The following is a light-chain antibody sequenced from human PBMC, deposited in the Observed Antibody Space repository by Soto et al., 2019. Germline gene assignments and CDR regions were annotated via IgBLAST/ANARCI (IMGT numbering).Light chain of an antibody. Sequence: EIVMTQSPATLSVSPGERATLSCRASQSVSSNLAWYQQKPGQAPRLLIYGASSRATGIPDRFSGSGSGTEFTMTLSRLEPEDFALYYCQQYGSSLWTFGQGTKV. CDR1: QSVSSN. CDR2: GAS. J-gene: IGKJ1*01. V-gene: IGKV3-20*01. CDR3: QQYGSSLWT.